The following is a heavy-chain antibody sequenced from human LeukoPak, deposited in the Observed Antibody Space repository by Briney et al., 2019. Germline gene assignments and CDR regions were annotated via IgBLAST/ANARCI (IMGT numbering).Heavy chain of an antibody. D-gene: IGHD1-26*01. CDR1: GDSVSGTSAA. CDR3: ARDRKEGIVGATQGWFDP. Sequence: SQTLSLTCAISGDSVSGTSAAWNWIRQSPSRGLEWLGRTYYRYKWYNDYAVSVKSRITINPDTSKNQFSLQLNSVTPEDKAVYYCARDRKEGIVGATQGWFDPWGQGTLVTVSS. CDR2: TYYRYKWYN. V-gene: IGHV6-1*01. J-gene: IGHJ5*02.